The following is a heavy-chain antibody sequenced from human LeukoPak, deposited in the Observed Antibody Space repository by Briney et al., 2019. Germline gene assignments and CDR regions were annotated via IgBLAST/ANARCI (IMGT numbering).Heavy chain of an antibody. CDR2: IYRSGST. CDR3: ARQPQGVLRYFDWLLSGKPLDY. D-gene: IGHD3-9*01. J-gene: IGHJ4*02. CDR1: GGSISSGSYY. Sequence: SETLSLTCTVSGGSISSGSYYWSWIRQPAGKRLEWIGHIYRSGSTNYNPSLKSRVTISVDTSKNQFSLKLSSVTAADTAVYYCARQPQGVLRYFDWLLSGKPLDYWGQGTLVTVSS. V-gene: IGHV4-61*09.